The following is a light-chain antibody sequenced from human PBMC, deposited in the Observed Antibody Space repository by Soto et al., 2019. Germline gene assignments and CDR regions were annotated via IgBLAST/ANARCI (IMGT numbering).Light chain of an antibody. CDR2: DTS. Sequence: EIVLTQSPGTLSLSPGGRATLSCRANQSVSSSSLSWYQQKPGQAPRLLIYDTSSRATDIPDRFSGSGSGTDFTLTISRLEPEDFTVYYCQHYGTSMWTFGQGTTVEIK. CDR3: QHYGTSMWT. J-gene: IGKJ1*01. CDR1: QSVSSSS. V-gene: IGKV3-20*01.